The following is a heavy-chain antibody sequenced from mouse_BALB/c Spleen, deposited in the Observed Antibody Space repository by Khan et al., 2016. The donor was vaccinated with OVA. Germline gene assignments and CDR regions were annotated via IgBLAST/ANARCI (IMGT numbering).Heavy chain of an antibody. CDR3: VRDGAYHRNDGWFAY. D-gene: IGHD2-14*01. CDR1: GYTFTSYT. CDR2: INPSNGYT. Sequence: QVQLQQSGAELARPGASVKMSCKASGYTFTSYTIHWIKKRPGQGLEWIGYINPSNGYTNYNQKFKDKATLTTDKSSTTAYLQRSSLTSDDSAVYNCVRDGAYHRNDGWFAYWGQGTLGTGSA. V-gene: IGHV1-4*01. J-gene: IGHJ3*01.